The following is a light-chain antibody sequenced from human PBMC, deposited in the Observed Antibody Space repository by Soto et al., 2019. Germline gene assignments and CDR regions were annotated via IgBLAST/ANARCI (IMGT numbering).Light chain of an antibody. CDR2: EVS. CDR3: SSYTSSTTHV. CDR1: SSDVGGYNY. Sequence: QSALTQPASVSGSPGQSITISCTGTSSDVGGYNYVSWYQQHPGKAPKLMIYEVSNRPSGVSNRFSGSTSGNTASLTISGLQAEDEADYSCSSYTSSTTHVFGTGTKLTVL. J-gene: IGLJ1*01. V-gene: IGLV2-14*01.